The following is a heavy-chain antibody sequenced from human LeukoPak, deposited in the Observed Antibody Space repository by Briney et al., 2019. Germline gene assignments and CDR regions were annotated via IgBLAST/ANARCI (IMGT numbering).Heavy chain of an antibody. CDR2: ISSSSSYI. CDR3: ARRGHYYYMDV. V-gene: IGHV3-21*01. J-gene: IGHJ6*03. CDR1: GFTFSSYS. Sequence: PGGSLRLSCAASGFTFSSYSMNWVRQAPGKGLEWVSSISSSSSYIYCADSVKGRFTISRDNAKNSLYLQMNSLRAEDTAVYYCARRGHYYYMDVWGKGTTVTVSS.